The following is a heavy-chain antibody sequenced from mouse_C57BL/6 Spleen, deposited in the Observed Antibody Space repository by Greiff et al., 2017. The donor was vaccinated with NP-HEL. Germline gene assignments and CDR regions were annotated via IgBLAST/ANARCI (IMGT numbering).Heavy chain of an antibody. CDR2: IHPNSGST. D-gene: IGHD1-1*01. CDR1: GYTFTSYW. V-gene: IGHV1-64*01. Sequence: QVQLQQPGAELVKPGASVKLSCKASGYTFTSYWMHWVKQRPGQGLEWIGMIHPNSGSTNYNEKFKSKATLTVDKSSSTAYMQLSSLTSEDSAVYYCDYGSSNYYAMDYWGQGTSVTVSS. J-gene: IGHJ4*01. CDR3: DYGSSNYYAMDY.